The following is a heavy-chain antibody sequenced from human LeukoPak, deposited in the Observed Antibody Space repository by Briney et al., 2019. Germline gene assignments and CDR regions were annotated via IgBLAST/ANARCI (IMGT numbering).Heavy chain of an antibody. CDR3: ARGASYDTDAFDI. J-gene: IGHJ3*02. V-gene: IGHV1-2*02. Sequence: ASVKVSCKPSGYTFTDYYMHWVRQAPGQGLEWMGWINPNSGGTKYAQKFKGRVTMTRDTSISTAYMELSRLRSDDTAVYYCARGASYDTDAFDIWGQGTMVTASS. D-gene: IGHD3-9*01. CDR2: INPNSGGT. CDR1: GYTFTDYY.